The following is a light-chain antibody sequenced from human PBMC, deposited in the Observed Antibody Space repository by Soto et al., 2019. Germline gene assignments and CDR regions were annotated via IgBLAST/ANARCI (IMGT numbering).Light chain of an antibody. CDR3: QQYMSYS. J-gene: IGKJ1*01. Sequence: DIQMTQSPSTLPASVGDRVTITCRASQSISNWLAWYQQKPGKATKLLIYHASTLESGVPSRSTGSGSGTEFTLTISSLQPDDFATYYCQQYMSYSFGQGTKVDIK. CDR1: QSISNW. V-gene: IGKV1-5*01. CDR2: HAS.